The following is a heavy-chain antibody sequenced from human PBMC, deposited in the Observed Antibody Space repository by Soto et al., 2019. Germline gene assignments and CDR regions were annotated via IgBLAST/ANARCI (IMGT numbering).Heavy chain of an antibody. V-gene: IGHV3-33*03. CDR2: IWYDGSNK. D-gene: IGHD2-15*01. CDR3: ASGSSSYHGMDV. J-gene: IGHJ6*02. CDR1: GFTFSSYG. Sequence: GGSLRLSCAASGFTFSSYGMHWVRQAPGKGLEWVAVIWYDGSNKYYADSVKGRFTISRDNSKNTLYLQMNSLRAEDTAVYYCASGSSSYHGMDVWGQGTPVTVSS.